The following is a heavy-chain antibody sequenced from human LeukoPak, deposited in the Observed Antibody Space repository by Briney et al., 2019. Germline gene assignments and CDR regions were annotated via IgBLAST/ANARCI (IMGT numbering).Heavy chain of an antibody. J-gene: IGHJ4*02. Sequence: GGSLRLSCAASGFTFSSYGMHWVRQAPGKGLEWVAFIRYDGSNKYYADSVKGRFTISRDNSKNTLYLQMSSLRAEDTAVYYCAKGSFYYFDYWGQGTLVTVSS. V-gene: IGHV3-30*02. CDR3: AKGSFYYFDY. CDR1: GFTFSSYG. D-gene: IGHD3-3*01. CDR2: IRYDGSNK.